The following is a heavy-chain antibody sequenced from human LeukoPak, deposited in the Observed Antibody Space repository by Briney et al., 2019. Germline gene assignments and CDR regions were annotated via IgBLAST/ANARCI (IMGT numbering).Heavy chain of an antibody. CDR2: ISYSGTT. CDR3: ARGGRRSTSTKPLANWFDP. Sequence: PSETLSLTCTVSGGSISSGGSYWSWIRQHPGTGLEWIGYISYSGTTYYNPSLKSRVTISVDTSRNQFSLKLSSVTAADTAVYYCARGGRRSTSTKPLANWFDPWGQGTLVTVSS. V-gene: IGHV4-31*03. D-gene: IGHD2-2*01. J-gene: IGHJ5*02. CDR1: GGSISSGGSY.